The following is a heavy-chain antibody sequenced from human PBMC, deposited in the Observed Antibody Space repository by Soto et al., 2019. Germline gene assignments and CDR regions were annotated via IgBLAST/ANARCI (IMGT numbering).Heavy chain of an antibody. CDR2: INPNSGGT. Sequence: ASVKVSCKASGYTFTGYYMHWVRQAPGQGLEWMGWINPNSGGTNYAQKFQGWVTMTRDTSISTAYMELSRLRSDDTAVYYCARGEGGYSYGERDYYYGMDVWGQGTTVTVSS. CDR1: GYTFTGYY. CDR3: ARGEGGYSYGERDYYYGMDV. J-gene: IGHJ6*02. V-gene: IGHV1-2*04. D-gene: IGHD5-18*01.